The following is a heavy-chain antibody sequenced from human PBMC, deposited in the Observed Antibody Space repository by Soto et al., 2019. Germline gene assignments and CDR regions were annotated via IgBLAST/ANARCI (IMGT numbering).Heavy chain of an antibody. D-gene: IGHD3-22*01. Sequence: SMKVSCKASGGTFSRDGISCVRQAPGQALEWRGAITPLFRATKYAQKFQGRGTSTADESTSTADMGLSSLRSEDTAVYYSASGRDTYYYDSSGYCGWYCDLWGRGTLVTVGS. V-gene: IGHV1-69*13. CDR1: GGTFSRDG. CDR3: ASGRDTYYYDSSGYCGWYCDL. CDR2: ITPLFRAT. J-gene: IGHJ2*01.